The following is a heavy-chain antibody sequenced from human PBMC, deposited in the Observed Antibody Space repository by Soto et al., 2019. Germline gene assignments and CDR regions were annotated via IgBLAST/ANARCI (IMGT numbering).Heavy chain of an antibody. D-gene: IGHD6-13*01. V-gene: IGHV4-34*01. CDR3: ARSYGSSWYMTFDY. Sequence: SETLSLACAVYGESFSGYYWSWIRQPPGKGLEWIGEINHSGSTNYNPSLKSRVTISVDTSKNQFSLKLSSVTAADTAVYYCARSYGSSWYMTFDYWGQGTLVTVSS. CDR1: GESFSGYY. CDR2: INHSGST. J-gene: IGHJ4*02.